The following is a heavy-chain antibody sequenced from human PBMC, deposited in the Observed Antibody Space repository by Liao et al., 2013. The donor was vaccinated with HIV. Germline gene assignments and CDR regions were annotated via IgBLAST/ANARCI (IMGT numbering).Heavy chain of an antibody. CDR2: INHSGST. J-gene: IGHJ6*03. D-gene: IGHD1-14*01. CDR3: ARDGNPSYYYYYYMDV. Sequence: QVQLQQWGAGLLKPSETLSLTCAVYGGSFSGYYWSWIRQPPGKGLEWIGEINHSGSTNYNPSLKSRVIISVDTSKNQFSLKLSSVTAADTAVYYCARDGNPSYYYYYYMDVWGKGTTVTVSS. CDR1: GGSFSGYY. V-gene: IGHV4-34*01.